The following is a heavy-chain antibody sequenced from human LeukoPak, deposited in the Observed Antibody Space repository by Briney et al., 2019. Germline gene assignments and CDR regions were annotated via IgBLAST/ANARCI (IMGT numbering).Heavy chain of an antibody. CDR1: GFTFSGSA. CDR2: ITGSDDKT. CDR3: AKGPQPYSGYHPDY. J-gene: IGHJ4*02. D-gene: IGHD5-12*01. V-gene: IGHV3-23*01. Sequence: QSGGSLSLSCAASGFTFSGSAMTWVRQAPGKGLQWVSTITGSDDKTYYADSVKGRFTISRDFSKNMVHLHMNSLRVEDTAIYYCAKGPQPYSGYHPDYWGQGTLVTVSS.